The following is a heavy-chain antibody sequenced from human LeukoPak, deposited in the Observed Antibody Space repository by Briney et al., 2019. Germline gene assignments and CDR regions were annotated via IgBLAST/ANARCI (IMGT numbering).Heavy chain of an antibody. CDR1: GFTFDDYA. CDR2: ISWNSGSI. J-gene: IGHJ4*02. D-gene: IGHD3-22*01. V-gene: IGHV3-9*01. Sequence: PGGSLRLSCAASGFTFDDYAMHWVRQAPGKGLEWVSGISWNSGSIGYADSVKGRFTISRDNAKNSLYLQMNSLRAEDTALYYCAKETYYDSSGYYATHFDYWGQGTLVTVSS. CDR3: AKETYYDSSGYYATHFDY.